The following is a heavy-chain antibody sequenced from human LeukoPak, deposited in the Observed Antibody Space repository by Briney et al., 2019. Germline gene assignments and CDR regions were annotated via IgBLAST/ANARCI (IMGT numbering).Heavy chain of an antibody. J-gene: IGHJ4*02. CDR1: GFTFSSYS. Sequence: GGSLRLSCAASGFTFSSYSMNWVRQAPGKGLEWVSSTSSSSSYIYYADSVKGRFTISRENAKNSLYLQMNSLRAEDTAVYYCARDIGTPSSPGYWGQGTLVTVSS. CDR2: TSSSSSYI. CDR3: ARDIGTPSSPGY. D-gene: IGHD1-26*01. V-gene: IGHV3-21*01.